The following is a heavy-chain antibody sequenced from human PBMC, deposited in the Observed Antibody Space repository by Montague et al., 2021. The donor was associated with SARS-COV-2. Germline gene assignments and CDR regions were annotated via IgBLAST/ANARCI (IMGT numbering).Heavy chain of an antibody. CDR2: INHSGST. V-gene: IGHV4-34*01. J-gene: IGHJ6*02. D-gene: IGHD3-10*01. CDR3: ARGRRILLWFGELLSGGDYYGMDV. Sequence: SETLSFTCAVYGGSFSGYYWSRIRQPPGKGLEWIGEINHSGSTNYNPSLKSRVTISVDTSKNQFSLKLSSVTAADTAVYYCARGRRILLWFGELLSGGDYYGMDVWGQGTTVTVSS. CDR1: GGSFSGYY.